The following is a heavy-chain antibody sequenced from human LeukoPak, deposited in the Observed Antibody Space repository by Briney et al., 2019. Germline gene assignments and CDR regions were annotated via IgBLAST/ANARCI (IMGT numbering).Heavy chain of an antibody. CDR3: ARADDYYGSGREDNWFDP. V-gene: IGHV3-30-3*01. CDR1: GFTFSSYA. J-gene: IGHJ5*02. D-gene: IGHD3-10*01. CDR2: ISYDGSNK. Sequence: GGSLRLSCAASGFTFSSYAMHWVRQAPGKGLEWVAVISYDGSNKYYADSVKGRFTISRDNSKNTLYLQMNSLRAEDTAVYYCARADDYYGSGREDNWFDPWGQGTLVTVSS.